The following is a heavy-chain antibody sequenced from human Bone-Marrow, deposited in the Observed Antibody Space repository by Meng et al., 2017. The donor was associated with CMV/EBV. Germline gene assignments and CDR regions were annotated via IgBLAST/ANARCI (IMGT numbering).Heavy chain of an antibody. CDR2: IGATAGGT. CDR3: AKYSAVGERLYYFDY. J-gene: IGHJ4*02. Sequence: SLKFSWAASGLTFSSYGMSWVRQAPGKGLEWVSSIGATAGGTYYADSVKGRFTISRDNAKNTLYLQMNSLRAEDTAVYYGAKYSAVGERLYYFDYWGRGTLVTVSS. D-gene: IGHD2-21*01. V-gene: IGHV3-23*01. CDR1: GLTFSSYG.